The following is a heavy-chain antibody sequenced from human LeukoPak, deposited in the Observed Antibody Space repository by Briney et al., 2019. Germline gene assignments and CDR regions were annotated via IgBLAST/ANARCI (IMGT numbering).Heavy chain of an antibody. J-gene: IGHJ3*02. D-gene: IGHD2-21*02. CDR1: GFTFSSYS. Sequence: PGGSLRLSCAASGFTFSSYSMNWVRQAPGKGLEWVSYISSSSSTIYYADSVKGRFTISRDNAKNSLYLQMNRLRAEDTAVYYCARTATDAFDIWGQGTMVTVSS. CDR3: ARTATDAFDI. V-gene: IGHV3-48*01. CDR2: ISSSSSTI.